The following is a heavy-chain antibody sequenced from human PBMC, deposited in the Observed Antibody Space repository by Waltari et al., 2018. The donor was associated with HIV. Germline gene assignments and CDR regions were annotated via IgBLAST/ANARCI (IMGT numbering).Heavy chain of an antibody. J-gene: IGHJ6*02. Sequence: QVQLQQSGPGLVKPSQTLSLTCASSGDNVSSNSGAWNGIRQTPSRGLEWLGTPYYTSQWHIGYASSGRRRIPITPDPSQTQIPLQLRSVTPEDTATYYCSLQFLIAVPGNPHYYHGMDVWGQGTTVLVSS. D-gene: IGHD6-19*01. CDR3: SLQFLIAVPGNPHYYHGMDV. CDR1: GDNVSSNSGA. V-gene: IGHV6-1*01. CDR2: PYYTSQWHI.